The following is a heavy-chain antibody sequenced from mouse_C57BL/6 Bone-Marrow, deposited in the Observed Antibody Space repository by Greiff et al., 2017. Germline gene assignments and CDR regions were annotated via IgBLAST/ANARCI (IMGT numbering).Heavy chain of an antibody. V-gene: IGHV5-12*01. Sequence: EVQVVESGGGLVQPGGSLKLSCAASGFTFSDYYMYWVRQTPEKRLEWVAYISNGGGSTYYPDTVKGRFTISRDNAKNTLYLQMSRLESEDTAMYYCARPLYGYWYFDVWGTGTTVTVSS. D-gene: IGHD1-1*02. CDR1: GFTFSDYY. J-gene: IGHJ1*03. CDR3: ARPLYGYWYFDV. CDR2: ISNGGGST.